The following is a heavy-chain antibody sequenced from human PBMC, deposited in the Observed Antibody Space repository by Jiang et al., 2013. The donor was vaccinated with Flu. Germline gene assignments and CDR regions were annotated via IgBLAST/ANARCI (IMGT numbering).Heavy chain of an antibody. J-gene: IGHJ5*02. Sequence: SGAEVKKPGASVRISCKASRFTFTNYAIHWVRQAPGQGLEWMGWVNAGNGHTKFLQKFQGRVTLTTDTSTSTAYMELKTLRSDDTAVYYCARELSGYLDPWGQGTLVTVSS. V-gene: IGHV1-3*01. CDR2: VNAGNGHT. CDR3: ARELSGYLDP. CDR1: RFTFTNYA. D-gene: IGHD5-12*01.